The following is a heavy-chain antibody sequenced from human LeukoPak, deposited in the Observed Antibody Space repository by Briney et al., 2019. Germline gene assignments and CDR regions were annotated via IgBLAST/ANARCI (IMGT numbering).Heavy chain of an antibody. CDR3: ARGWYSTSWYTDYGDY. J-gene: IGHJ4*01. CDR2: IWYDGSNK. V-gene: IGHV3-33*01. Sequence: GGSLRLSCAASGFTFSSYGMDWVRQAPGKGLEWVSAIWYDGSNKYYADPVKGRFTISRDNSKNTLYLQMNSLRAEDTAVYYCARGWYSTSWYTDYGDYWGHRTLVTVCS. CDR1: GFTFSSYG. D-gene: IGHD6-13*01.